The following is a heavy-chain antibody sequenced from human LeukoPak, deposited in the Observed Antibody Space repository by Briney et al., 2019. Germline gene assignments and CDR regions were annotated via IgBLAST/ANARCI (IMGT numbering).Heavy chain of an antibody. J-gene: IGHJ6*03. Sequence: KSSETLSLTCTVSGGSISSYYWSWIRQPPGKGLEWIGYIYYSGSTNYNPSLKSRVTISVDTSKNQFSLKLSSVTAADTAVYYCARDTNCGGNSYMDVWGKGTTVTVSS. CDR3: ARDTNCGGNSYMDV. D-gene: IGHD4-23*01. CDR2: IYYSGST. V-gene: IGHV4-59*01. CDR1: GGSISSYY.